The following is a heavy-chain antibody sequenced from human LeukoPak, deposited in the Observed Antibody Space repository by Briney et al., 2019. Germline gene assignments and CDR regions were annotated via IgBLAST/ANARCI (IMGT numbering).Heavy chain of an antibody. CDR3: ARDPSPTTPYPFDP. CDR1: GFTFSSYG. CDR2: ISYDGRSK. V-gene: IGHV3-30*03. J-gene: IGHJ5*02. D-gene: IGHD1-1*01. Sequence: GGSLRLSCAASGFTFSSYGMHWVRQAPGKGLEWVAVISYDGRSKYYADSVKGRFSISRDNSKNTLYLQMNSLRAEDTAVYYCARDPSPTTPYPFDPWGQGTLVTVSS.